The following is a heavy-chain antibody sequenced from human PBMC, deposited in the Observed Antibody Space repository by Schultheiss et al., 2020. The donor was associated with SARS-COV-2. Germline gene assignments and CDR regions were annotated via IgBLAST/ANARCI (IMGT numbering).Heavy chain of an antibody. CDR3: ARDWYSSSWYGEYYYYGMDV. J-gene: IGHJ6*02. Sequence: GESLKISCAASGFTFSNAWMSWVRQAPGKGLEWVAVISYDGSNKYYADSVKGRFTISRDNSKNTLYLQMNSLRAEDTAVYYCARDWYSSSWYGEYYYYGMDVWGQGTTVTVSS. V-gene: IGHV3-30-3*01. CDR2: ISYDGSNK. CDR1: GFTFSNAW. D-gene: IGHD6-13*01.